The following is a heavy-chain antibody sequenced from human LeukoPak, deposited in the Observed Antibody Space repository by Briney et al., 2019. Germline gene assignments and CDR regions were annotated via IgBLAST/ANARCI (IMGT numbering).Heavy chain of an antibody. CDR2: ISYDGSNK. CDR1: GFTFSSYG. V-gene: IGHV3-30*03. CDR3: SVTTFGY. J-gene: IGHJ4*02. Sequence: PGGSLRLSCAASGFTFSSYGMHWVRQAPGKGLEWVAVISYDGSNKYYADSVKGRFTISRDNSKNTLYLQMNSLRAEDTAVYYCSVTTFGYWGQGTLVTVSS. D-gene: IGHD4-17*01.